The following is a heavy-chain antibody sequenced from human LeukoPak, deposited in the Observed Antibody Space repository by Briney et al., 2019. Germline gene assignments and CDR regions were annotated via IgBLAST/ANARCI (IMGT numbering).Heavy chain of an antibody. J-gene: IGHJ4*02. CDR3: ARGALRTFYYFDY. Sequence: PSETLSLTCTVSGGSTSSYYWSWIRQRAGKGLEWIGRIYTSGSTNYNPSLKSRVTMSVDTSKNQFSLKLSSVTAADTAVYYCARGALRTFYYFDYWGQGTLVTFSS. CDR2: IYTSGST. D-gene: IGHD3-3*01. V-gene: IGHV4-4*07. CDR1: GGSTSSYY.